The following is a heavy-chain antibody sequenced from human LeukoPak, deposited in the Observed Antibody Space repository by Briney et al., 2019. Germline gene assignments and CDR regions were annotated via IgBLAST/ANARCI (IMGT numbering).Heavy chain of an antibody. CDR2: ISSSSIYI. Sequence: SISSSSIYIYYADSVKRRFTISRDNAKTSLYLQMNSLRAEDTAVYYCARDSRSSSWEFDYWGQGTLVTVSS. V-gene: IGHV3-21*01. D-gene: IGHD6-13*01. J-gene: IGHJ4*02. CDR3: ARDSRSSSWEFDY.